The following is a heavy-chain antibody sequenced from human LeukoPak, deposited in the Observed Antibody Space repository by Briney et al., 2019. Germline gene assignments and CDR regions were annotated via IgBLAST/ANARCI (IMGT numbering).Heavy chain of an antibody. Sequence: GGSLRLSCAASGFTFSSYSMNWVRQAPGKGLEWVSSISSSSSYIYYADSVKGRFTISRDNSKNTLYLQMNSLRAEDTAVYYCARGYDILTGYYEDYFDYWGQGTLVTVSS. CDR3: ARGYDILTGYYEDYFDY. CDR1: GFTFSSYS. CDR2: ISSSSSYI. D-gene: IGHD3-9*01. V-gene: IGHV3-21*04. J-gene: IGHJ4*02.